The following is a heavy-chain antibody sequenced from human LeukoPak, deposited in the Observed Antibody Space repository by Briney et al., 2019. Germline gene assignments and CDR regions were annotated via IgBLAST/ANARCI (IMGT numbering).Heavy chain of an antibody. V-gene: IGHV4-61*02. Sequence: SETLSLTCSVSGGSISSSSYYGSWIRQPAGKGLEWIGRIYTSGSTKYNPSLKGRVTISVDTSKNQFSLKLNSVTAADTAGYYCARGVTVTTWDPWFDTWGQGTLVTVSS. CDR2: IYTSGST. D-gene: IGHD1-20*01. CDR3: ARGVTVTTWDPWFDT. CDR1: GGSISSSSYY. J-gene: IGHJ5*02.